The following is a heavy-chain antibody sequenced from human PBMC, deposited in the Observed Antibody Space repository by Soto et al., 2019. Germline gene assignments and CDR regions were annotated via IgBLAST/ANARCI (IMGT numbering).Heavy chain of an antibody. D-gene: IGHD5-12*01. Sequence: QISLKESGPALVRPTQNLTLTCSFSGFSLPTRGVAVGWIGQPPRKALEWLALIFWDDDKWYSPSLRSRLTITEDTSKNPVVLTMTNMDPVDTATYYCAHRSRGYAYYFDQWGQGTLVTVSS. V-gene: IGHV2-5*02. CDR3: AHRSRGYAYYFDQ. J-gene: IGHJ4*02. CDR2: IFWDDDK. CDR1: GFSLPTRGVA.